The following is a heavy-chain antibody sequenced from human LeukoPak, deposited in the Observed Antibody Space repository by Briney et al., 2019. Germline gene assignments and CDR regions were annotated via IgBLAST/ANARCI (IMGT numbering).Heavy chain of an antibody. Sequence: RSGGSLRLSCAASGFTFSSYWMSWVRQAPGKGLEWVANIKQDGSEKYYVDSVKGRFTISRDNAKNSLYLQMNSLRAEDTAVYYCASQYYYDSSGYYRRDAFDIWGQGTMVTVSS. CDR1: GFTFSSYW. CDR2: IKQDGSEK. V-gene: IGHV3-7*01. D-gene: IGHD3-22*01. CDR3: ASQYYYDSSGYYRRDAFDI. J-gene: IGHJ3*02.